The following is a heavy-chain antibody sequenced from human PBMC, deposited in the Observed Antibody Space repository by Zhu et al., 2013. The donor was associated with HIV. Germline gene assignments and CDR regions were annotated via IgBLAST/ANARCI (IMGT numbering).Heavy chain of an antibody. CDR1: GYTFTGYY. D-gene: IGHD2-2*01. CDR2: INPNSGGT. CDR3: ARGVADYCSSARCPSWFDP. V-gene: IGHV1-2*02. Sequence: QVQLVQSGAEVKKPGASVKVSCKASGYTFTGYYMHWVRQAPGQGLEWMGWINPNSGGTNYAQKFQGRVTMTSETSISTAYLELRRLRFDDTAVYFCARGVADYCSSARCPSWFDPGAREPWSPSPQ. J-gene: IGHJ5*02.